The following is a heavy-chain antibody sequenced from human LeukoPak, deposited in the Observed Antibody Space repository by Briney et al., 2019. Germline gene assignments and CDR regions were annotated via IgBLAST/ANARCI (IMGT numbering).Heavy chain of an antibody. CDR3: AKRNVGYGMDV. J-gene: IGHJ6*02. Sequence: GRSLRLSCAASGFTFDDYAMHWVRQAPGKGLEWVSGISWNSGSIGYADSVKGRFTISRDNAKNSLYLQMNSLRAEDTALYYCAKRNVGYGMDVWGQGTTVTVSS. CDR1: GFTFDDYA. V-gene: IGHV3-9*01. CDR2: ISWNSGSI. D-gene: IGHD1-1*01.